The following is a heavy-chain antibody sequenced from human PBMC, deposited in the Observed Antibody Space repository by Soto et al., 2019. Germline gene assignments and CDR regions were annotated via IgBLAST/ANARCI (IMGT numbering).Heavy chain of an antibody. Sequence: QVQLQESGPGLVKPSQTLSLTCTVSGGSISGGVYYWSWIRQPPGKVLEWIGYIFDSGSTYYNPSLKSRVTISVDTSKNQFSLRLSSVTAADTAVYYCAREIIPLTTDWYFDLWGRGTLVTVSS. D-gene: IGHD4-17*01. CDR3: AREIIPLTTDWYFDL. CDR2: IFDSGST. J-gene: IGHJ2*01. CDR1: GGSISGGVYY. V-gene: IGHV4-30-4*01.